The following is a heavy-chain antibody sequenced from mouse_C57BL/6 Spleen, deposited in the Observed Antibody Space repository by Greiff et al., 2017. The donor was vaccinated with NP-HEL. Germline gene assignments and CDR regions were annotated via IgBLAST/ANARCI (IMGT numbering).Heavy chain of an antibody. CDR1: GFTFSDYG. J-gene: IGHJ3*01. D-gene: IGHD1-1*01. V-gene: IGHV5-17*01. CDR3: ARTFYYGSSYGFAY. CDR2: ISSGSSTI. Sequence: DVMLEESGGGLVKPGGSLKLSCAASGFTFSDYGMHWVRQAPEKGLEWVAYISSGSSTIYYADTVKGRFTISRDNAKNTLFLQMTSLRSEDTAMYYCARTFYYGSSYGFAYWGQGTLVTVSA.